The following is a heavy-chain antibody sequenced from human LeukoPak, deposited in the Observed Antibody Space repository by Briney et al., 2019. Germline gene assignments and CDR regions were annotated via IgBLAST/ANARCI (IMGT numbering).Heavy chain of an antibody. CDR3: ARDRGERGFDY. Sequence: AGGSLRLSCAASGFTFSSYWMSWVRQAPGKGLEWVANIKQDGSEKYYVDSVKGRFSISRDSTKNSLYLQMNSLRVEDTAVYYCARDRGERGFDYWGQGTLVTVSS. J-gene: IGHJ4*02. V-gene: IGHV3-7*01. D-gene: IGHD3-10*01. CDR1: GFTFSSYW. CDR2: IKQDGSEK.